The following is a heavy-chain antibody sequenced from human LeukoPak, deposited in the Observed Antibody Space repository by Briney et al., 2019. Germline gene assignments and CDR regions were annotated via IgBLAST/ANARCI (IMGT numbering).Heavy chain of an antibody. V-gene: IGHV3-23*01. D-gene: IGHD5-24*01. Sequence: TGGSLRLSCVGSGFSFSTYDMGWVRPTPGKGLEWVSAISTTGGYTEDADSVKGRFTISRDNSQNTLFLQMHSLRAEDTAVYYCAKKPATIKFPFDIWGQGTLVTVSP. CDR2: ISTTGGYT. J-gene: IGHJ4*02. CDR1: GFSFSTYD. CDR3: AKKPATIKFPFDI.